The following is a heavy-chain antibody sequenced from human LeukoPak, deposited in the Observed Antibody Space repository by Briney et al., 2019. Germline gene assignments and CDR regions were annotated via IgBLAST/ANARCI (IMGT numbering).Heavy chain of an antibody. CDR1: GGSISGGGYY. J-gene: IGHJ3*02. CDR3: ARDRDTAMAPGAFDI. Sequence: PSETLSLTCTVSGGSISGGGYYWSWIRQHPGKGLGWIGYIYYSGSTYYNPSLKSRVTISVDTSKNQFSLKPSSVTAADTAVYYCARDRDTAMAPGAFDIWGQGTMVTVSS. CDR2: IYYSGST. D-gene: IGHD5-18*01. V-gene: IGHV4-31*03.